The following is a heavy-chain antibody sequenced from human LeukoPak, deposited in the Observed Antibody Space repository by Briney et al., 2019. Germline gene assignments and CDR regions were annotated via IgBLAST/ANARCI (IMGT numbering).Heavy chain of an antibody. D-gene: IGHD3-10*01. CDR1: GFTVSSTY. Sequence: GGSLRLSCAASGFTVSSTYMNWVRQAPGKGLEWVSVIYGGSNTYYADSVKGRFTISRDNSKNTLYLQMNSLRAEDTALYYCARENYDSGTYLYGMDVWGQGTTVTVSS. J-gene: IGHJ6*02. CDR3: ARENYDSGTYLYGMDV. V-gene: IGHV3-53*01. CDR2: IYGGSNT.